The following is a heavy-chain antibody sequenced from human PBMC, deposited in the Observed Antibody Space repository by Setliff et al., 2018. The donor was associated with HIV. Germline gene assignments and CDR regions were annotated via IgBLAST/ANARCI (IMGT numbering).Heavy chain of an antibody. V-gene: IGHV3-74*03. CDR3: ARDNYYFDNSGYPVDAFDI. CDR2: LNTDGSST. D-gene: IGHD3-22*01. Sequence: GGSLRLSCAASGFTFSSYWMHWVRQAPGKGLVWVSRLNTDGSSTKYADSVKGRFTISRDNAKNSLYLQMNSLRVEDTAVYYCARDNYYFDNSGYPVDAFDIWGQGTMVTVSS. CDR1: GFTFSSYW. J-gene: IGHJ3*02.